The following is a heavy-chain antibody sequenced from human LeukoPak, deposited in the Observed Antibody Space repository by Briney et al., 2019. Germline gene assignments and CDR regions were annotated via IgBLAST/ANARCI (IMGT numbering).Heavy chain of an antibody. J-gene: IGHJ3*02. D-gene: IGHD2-2*01. CDR3: ARQKCTSTSCLTKNAFDI. V-gene: IGHV4-4*09. CDR2: IYTSGST. Sequence: SETLSLTCTVSGSISSYYWSWIRQPPGKGLEWIGYIYTSGSTSHNPSLKSRVTISVDTSKNQFSLDLSSVTAADTAVYYCARQKCTSTSCLTKNAFDIWGQGTMVTVSS. CDR1: GSISSYY.